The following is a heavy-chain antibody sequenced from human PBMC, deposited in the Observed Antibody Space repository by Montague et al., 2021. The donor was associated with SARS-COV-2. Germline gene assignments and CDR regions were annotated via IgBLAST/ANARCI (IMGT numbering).Heavy chain of an antibody. CDR3: ARDSYSRSWFKY. CDR2: IDYSGNT. V-gene: IGHV4-39*02. Sequence: SETLSLTCTVSPASDGPIRSSTYSWGWIRQSPGKGLEWIGCIDYSGNTXYNPSLKSRVTMSEDTSKSQLSLRVRSVTAADTAIYYCARDSYSRSWFKYWGQGTLVTVSS. D-gene: IGHD6-13*01. CDR1: PASDGPIRSSTYS. J-gene: IGHJ1*01.